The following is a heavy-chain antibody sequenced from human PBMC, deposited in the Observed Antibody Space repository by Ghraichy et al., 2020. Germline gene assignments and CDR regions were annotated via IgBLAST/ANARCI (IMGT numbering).Heavy chain of an antibody. CDR2: ISGDGRST. D-gene: IGHD6-13*01. V-gene: IGHV3-23*01. CDR1: GFTFSSYA. Sequence: GGSLRLSCAASGFTFSSYAMTWVRQAPGKGPEWVSSISGDGRSTYYAGSVRGRFTVSRDNSKNTLYLQMNSLRAEDTAVYYCAKDPEQQSPNYNFGMDVWSHASTLTV. CDR3: AKDPEQQSPNYNFGMDV. J-gene: IGHJ6*02.